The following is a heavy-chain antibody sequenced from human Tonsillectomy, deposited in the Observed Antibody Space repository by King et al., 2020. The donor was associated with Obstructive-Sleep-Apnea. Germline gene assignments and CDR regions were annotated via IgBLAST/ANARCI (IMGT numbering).Heavy chain of an antibody. V-gene: IGHV4-39*07. CDR1: GGSISSSSYY. J-gene: IGHJ4*02. D-gene: IGHD6-13*01. CDR2: IYYSGST. Sequence: LQLQESGPGLVKPSETLSLTCTVSGGSISSSSYYWGWIRQPPGKGLEWIGSIYYSGSTYYTPSLKSRITISVDTSKNQFSLRLSSVTAADTAVYYCARDYPGFGIAAAGRRGNFDYWGQGTLVTVSS. CDR3: ARDYPGFGIAAAGRRGNFDY.